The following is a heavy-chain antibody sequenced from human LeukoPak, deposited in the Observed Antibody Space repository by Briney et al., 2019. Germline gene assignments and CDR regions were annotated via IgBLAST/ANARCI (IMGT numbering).Heavy chain of an antibody. J-gene: IGHJ5*02. D-gene: IGHD6-25*01. CDR1: GDSISSDY. CDR3: AGLGTLSAGAARGPTWVDP. CDR2: IYYSGST. Sequence: SETLSLTCTVSGDSISSDYWSWIRQPPGKGLEWIGHIYYSGSTNYNPSLKSRVTISVDASKNHFSLKVSSVTAADTAVYYCAGLGTLSAGAARGPTWVDPWGPGTPVTGSS. V-gene: IGHV4-59*01.